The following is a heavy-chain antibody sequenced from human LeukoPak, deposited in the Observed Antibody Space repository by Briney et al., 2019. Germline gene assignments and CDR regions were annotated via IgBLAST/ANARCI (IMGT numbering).Heavy chain of an antibody. Sequence: GGSLRLSCAASGFTFSSYWMSWVRQAPGKGLEWVANIKQDGSEKYYVDSVKGRFTISRDNAKNSLYLQMDSLRAEDTAGYYCSGSGGSGSYYYFDYWGQGTLVTVSS. J-gene: IGHJ4*02. V-gene: IGHV3-7*01. CDR3: SGSGGSGSYYYFDY. D-gene: IGHD1-26*01. CDR2: IKQDGSEK. CDR1: GFTFSSYW.